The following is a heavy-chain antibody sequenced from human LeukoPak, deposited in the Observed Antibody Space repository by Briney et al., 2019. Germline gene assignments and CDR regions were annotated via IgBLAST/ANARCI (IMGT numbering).Heavy chain of an antibody. Sequence: AAETLSLTCTVSGGSIRSYYWRWMRRPPGKGLEWIAYMSYSGSTNYHPSLRSRVTISLDTSKNHFSLKLSSVTAADTAVYYCARQSSGYDLGPFAYWGQGTLVTVSS. D-gene: IGHD5-12*01. J-gene: IGHJ4*02. CDR3: ARQSSGYDLGPFAY. CDR2: MSYSGST. V-gene: IGHV4-59*08. CDR1: GGSIRSYY.